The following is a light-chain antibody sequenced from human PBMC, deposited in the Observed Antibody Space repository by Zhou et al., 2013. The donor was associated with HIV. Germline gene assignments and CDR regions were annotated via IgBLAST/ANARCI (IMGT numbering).Light chain of an antibody. J-gene: IGKJ4*01. Sequence: DVVMTQSPLSLSVSPGEPASISCRSSESLLYNGHNHLDWYLQKPGQSPQLLIYLASNRATGVPDRFSGSVSGTVFYTDNQQSGGWRTWFGVYFCSDKLLRLLSRFGGGPKVEIK. CDR2: LAS. CDR3: SDKLLRLLSR. CDR1: ESLLYNGHNH. V-gene: IGKV2-28*01.